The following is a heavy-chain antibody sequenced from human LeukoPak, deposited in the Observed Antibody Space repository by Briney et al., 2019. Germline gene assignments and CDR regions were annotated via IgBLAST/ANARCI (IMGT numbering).Heavy chain of an antibody. CDR1: GFTFSSYW. CDR3: ARDRRALWFGELFF. Sequence: PGGSLRLSCAASGFTFSSYWMSWVRQAPGKGLEWVANIKQDGSEKYYVDSVKGRFTISRDNAKNSLYLQMNSLRAEDTAVYYCARDRRALWFGELFFGGQGTLVTVSS. CDR2: IKQDGSEK. J-gene: IGHJ4*02. D-gene: IGHD3-10*01. V-gene: IGHV3-7*01.